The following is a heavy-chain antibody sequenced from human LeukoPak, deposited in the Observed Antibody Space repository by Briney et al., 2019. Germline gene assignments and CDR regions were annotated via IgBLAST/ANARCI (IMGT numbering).Heavy chain of an antibody. Sequence: ALVKVSCKASGGTFSSYAISWVRQAPGQGLEWMGGIIPIFGTANYAQKFQGRVTITTDESTSTAYMELSSLRSEDTAVYYCAAVRFLEWQIDYWGQGTLVTVSS. CDR2: IIPIFGTA. CDR3: AAVRFLEWQIDY. J-gene: IGHJ4*02. CDR1: GGTFSSYA. V-gene: IGHV1-69*05. D-gene: IGHD3-3*01.